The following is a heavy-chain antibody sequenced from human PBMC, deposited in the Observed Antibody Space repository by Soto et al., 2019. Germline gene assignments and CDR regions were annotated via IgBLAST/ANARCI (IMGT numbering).Heavy chain of an antibody. CDR1: GGSISSGGYY. V-gene: IGHV4-31*03. Sequence: SETLSLTCTVSGGSISSGGYYWSWIRQHPGKGLEWIGYIYYSGSTYYNPSLKSRVTISVDTSKNQFSLKLSSVTAADTAVYYCARGEYYYDSSGYPYYFDYWGQGTLVTVSS. D-gene: IGHD3-22*01. CDR2: IYYSGST. CDR3: ARGEYYYDSSGYPYYFDY. J-gene: IGHJ4*02.